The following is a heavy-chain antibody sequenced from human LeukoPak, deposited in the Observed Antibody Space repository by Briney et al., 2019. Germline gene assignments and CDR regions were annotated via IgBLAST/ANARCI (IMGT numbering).Heavy chain of an antibody. CDR3: ARAVTGTEFDY. Sequence: GGSLRLSCAASGFTFSSYAMHWVRQAPGKGLEWVAVIWYDGSNKYYADSVKGRFTISRDNSKNTLYLQMNSLRADDTAVYYCARAVTGTEFDYWGQGTLVTVSS. J-gene: IGHJ4*02. V-gene: IGHV3-33*08. CDR2: IWYDGSNK. D-gene: IGHD1-7*01. CDR1: GFTFSSYA.